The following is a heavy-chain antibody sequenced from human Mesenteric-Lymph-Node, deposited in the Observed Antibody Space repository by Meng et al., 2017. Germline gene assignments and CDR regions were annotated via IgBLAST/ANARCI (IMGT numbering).Heavy chain of an antibody. D-gene: IGHD5-24*01. V-gene: IGHV4-31*03. J-gene: IGHJ4*02. CDR2: IYYSGST. CDR1: GGSISSGVYV. CDR3: ARGPSRWLQFSFDY. Sequence: VQLQESAPGLAKPSHTLSLTCTVSGGSISSGVYVLSWIRQHPGKGLEWIGYIYYSGSTYYNPSLKSRVTISVDTSKNQFSLKLSSVTAADTAVYYCARGPSRWLQFSFDYWGQGTLVTVSS.